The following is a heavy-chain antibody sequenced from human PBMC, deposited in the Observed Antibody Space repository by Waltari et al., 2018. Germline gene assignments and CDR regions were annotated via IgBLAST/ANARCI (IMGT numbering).Heavy chain of an antibody. V-gene: IGHV4-38-2*01. J-gene: IGHJ4*02. CDR2: IYHRGST. CDR1: GYSISSGYY. CDR3: ARGAGNCSGGSCYPGYFDY. D-gene: IGHD2-15*01. Sequence: QVQLQESGPGLVKPSETLSLTCVVSGYSISSGYYWGWIRQPPGKGLEWIGSIYHRGSTYYNPSLKSRVTISVDTSKNQFSLKLSSVTAADTAVYYCARGAGNCSGGSCYPGYFDYWGQGTLVTVSA.